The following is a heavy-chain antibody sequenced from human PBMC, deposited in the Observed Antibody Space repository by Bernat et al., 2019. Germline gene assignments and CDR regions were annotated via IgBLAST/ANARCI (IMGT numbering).Heavy chain of an antibody. J-gene: IGHJ5*02. Sequence: EVQLVESGGGLVQPGGSLRLSCAASGFTFSSYSMNWVRQAQGKGLEWVSYISSSSSTIYYADSVKGRFTISRDNAKNSLYLQMNSLRAEDTAVYYCASDYYDSSGYYWFDPWGQGTLVTVSS. CDR1: GFTFSSYS. CDR2: ISSSSSTI. CDR3: ASDYYDSSGYYWFDP. V-gene: IGHV3-48*01. D-gene: IGHD3-22*01.